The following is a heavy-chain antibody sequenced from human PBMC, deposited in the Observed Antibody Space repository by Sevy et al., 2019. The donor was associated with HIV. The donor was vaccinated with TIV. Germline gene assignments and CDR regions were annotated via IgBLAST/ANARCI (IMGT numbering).Heavy chain of an antibody. V-gene: IGHV1-24*01. CDR1: GYTLTKLS. J-gene: IGHJ4*02. Sequence: ASVKVSCKVSGYTLTKLSIHWVRQAPGKGVEWMGDFDPQYGETIYAQKFQGRVTITRDTSASTAYMELSSLRSEDTAVYYCARDRVVGATRAVFGYLGQGTMVTVSS. CDR3: ARDRVVGATRAVFGY. D-gene: IGHD1-26*01. CDR2: FDPQYGET.